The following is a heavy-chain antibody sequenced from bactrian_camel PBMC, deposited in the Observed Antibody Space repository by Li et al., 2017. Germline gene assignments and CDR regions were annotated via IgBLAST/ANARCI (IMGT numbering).Heavy chain of an antibody. V-gene: IGHV3S68*01. Sequence: HVQLVESGGGSVQAGGSLRLSCAASGDTISSYCMGWFRQAPEKVREGVAYINSYGITTYADSVKGRFTVSKDNANDTLWLRLQMDNLKPEDTAMYYCAAVAEGRTVEGGVSLWTLFESGYWGQGTQVTVS. J-gene: IGHJ4*01. CDR1: GDTISSYC. D-gene: IGHD3*01. CDR2: INSYGIT. CDR3: AAVAEGRTVEGGVSLWTLFESGY.